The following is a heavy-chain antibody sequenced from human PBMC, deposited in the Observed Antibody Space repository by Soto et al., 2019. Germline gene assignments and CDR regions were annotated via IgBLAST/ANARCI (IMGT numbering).Heavy chain of an antibody. V-gene: IGHV3-23*01. J-gene: IGHJ5*02. CDR3: AKDQLAVAGLNWFDP. D-gene: IGHD6-19*01. Sequence: HPGGSLRLSCAASGFTFSSYSMNWVRQAPGKGLEWVSVISGSGSSTYYADTVKGRFTISRDNSKNTLYLQMNSLRAGDTAVYYCAKDQLAVAGLNWFDPWGQGTLVTVSS. CDR1: GFTFSSYS. CDR2: ISGSGSST.